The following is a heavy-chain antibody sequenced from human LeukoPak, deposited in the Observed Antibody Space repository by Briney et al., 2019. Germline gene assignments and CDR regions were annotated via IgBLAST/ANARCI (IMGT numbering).Heavy chain of an antibody. V-gene: IGHV4-34*01. J-gene: IGHJ4*02. CDR2: INHSGST. Sequence: SETLSLTCAVYGGSLSGYYWSWIRQPPGKGLEWIGEINHSGSTNYNPSLKSRVTISVDTSKNQFSLKLSSVTAADTAVYYCARWVTGLDYWGQGTLVTVSS. CDR3: ARWVTGLDY. D-gene: IGHD2-21*02. CDR1: GGSLSGYY.